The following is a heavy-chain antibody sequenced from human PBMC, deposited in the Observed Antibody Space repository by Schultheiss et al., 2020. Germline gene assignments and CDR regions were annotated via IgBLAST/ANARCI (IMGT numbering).Heavy chain of an antibody. D-gene: IGHD3-3*01. CDR1: GGSFSGYY. J-gene: IGHJ5*02. Sequence: SETLSLTCAVYGGSFSGYYWTWIRQPPGKGLEWIGEINRNTKYNQTLTSRVTISVDTSKNQFSLKLNAVTAADTAVYYCARGEHYDSGSDRRFDPWGQGTLVTVSS. CDR3: ARGEHYDSGSDRRFDP. V-gene: IGHV4-34*01. CDR2: INRNT.